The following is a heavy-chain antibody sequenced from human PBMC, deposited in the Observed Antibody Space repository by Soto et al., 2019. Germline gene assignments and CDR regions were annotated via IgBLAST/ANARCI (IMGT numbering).Heavy chain of an antibody. V-gene: IGHV1-18*01. CDR2: ISAYNTNT. J-gene: IGHJ4*02. CDR3: ARDPPPPDY. Sequence: QVQLVQSGAEVKKPGASVKVSCKTSGYTFTSYHISWVRQAPGQGLEWMGWISAYNTNTNYAQKFQGRVTMTTDTLPLTAYLELGSLRSDDTAGYYCARDPPPPDYWGQGTRVTVSS. CDR1: GYTFTSYH.